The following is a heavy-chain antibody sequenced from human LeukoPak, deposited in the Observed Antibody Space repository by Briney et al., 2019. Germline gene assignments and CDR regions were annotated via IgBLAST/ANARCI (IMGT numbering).Heavy chain of an antibody. J-gene: IGHJ4*02. CDR1: GFSFSSYW. D-gene: IGHD4-17*01. Sequence: PGGSLRLSCAASGFSFSSYWMHWVRQAPGKGLVWVSRINGDGSITRSADSVKDRFTISRDNAKNSLYLQMNSLRAEDTAVYYCARSRLRRDYFDYWGQGTLVTVSS. CDR2: INGDGSIT. CDR3: ARSRLRRDYFDY. V-gene: IGHV3-74*01.